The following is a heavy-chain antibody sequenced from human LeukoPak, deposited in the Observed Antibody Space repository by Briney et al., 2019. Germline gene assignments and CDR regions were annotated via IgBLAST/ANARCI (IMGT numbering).Heavy chain of an antibody. CDR2: FGPEDGET. D-gene: IGHD2-2*01. V-gene: IGHV1-24*01. CDR1: GYTLTELS. Sequence: GSVKVSCKVSGYTLTELSMHWVRQAPGKGLEWMGGFGPEDGETIYAQKFQGRVTMTEDTSTDTAYMELSSLRSEDTAVYYCATDRRSSTSCRLCMDVWGQGTTVTVSS. J-gene: IGHJ6*02. CDR3: ATDRRSSTSCRLCMDV.